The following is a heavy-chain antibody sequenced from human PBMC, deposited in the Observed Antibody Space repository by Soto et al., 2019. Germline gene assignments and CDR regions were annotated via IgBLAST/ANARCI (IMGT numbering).Heavy chain of an antibody. CDR1: GVSISNYY. CDR3: ARASSYYYDTSGTRNFYYYPMDV. Sequence: SETLSLTCTISGVSISNYYWSWIRQPPGKGLEWIGYVYFSGSTNYNPSLKSRVTISVDTSKNQFSLKLTSVTAADTAVYYCARASSYYYDTSGTRNFYYYPMDVWGQGTTVTV. V-gene: IGHV4-59*01. CDR2: VYFSGST. D-gene: IGHD3-22*01. J-gene: IGHJ6*02.